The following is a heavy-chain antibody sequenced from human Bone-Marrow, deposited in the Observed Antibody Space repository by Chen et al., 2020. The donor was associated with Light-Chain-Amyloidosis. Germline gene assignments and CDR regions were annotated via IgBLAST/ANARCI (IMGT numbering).Heavy chain of an antibody. V-gene: IGHV4-59*01. CDR2: IYHSGST. Sequence: QVQLQESGPGLVKPSETLSLTCSVSGGSFTSYHWSWIRQPPGKGLEWIGYIYHSGSTNYNPSLKSRVTISIEKSKNQFSLNLRSLTAADTAVYYCAGHYYDSNAYYTFDYWGQGDLVTVSS. J-gene: IGHJ4*02. D-gene: IGHD3-22*01. CDR3: AGHYYDSNAYYTFDY. CDR1: GGSFTSYH.